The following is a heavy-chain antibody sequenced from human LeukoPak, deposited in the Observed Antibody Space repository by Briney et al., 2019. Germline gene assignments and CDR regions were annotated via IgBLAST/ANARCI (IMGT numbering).Heavy chain of an antibody. CDR2: IYPGDFDT. Sequence: GEPLKISCKGSGYSSTSFSIGWVRQLHGKDLEWLRIIYPGDFDTRYSPSFQGQVTIPADKSISTAYLQWSSLKASDTAMYYCARPRIGYCSSTSCYPNWFDPWGQGTLVTVSS. V-gene: IGHV5-51*01. CDR1: GYSSTSFS. CDR3: ARPRIGYCSSTSCYPNWFDP. D-gene: IGHD2-2*01. J-gene: IGHJ5*02.